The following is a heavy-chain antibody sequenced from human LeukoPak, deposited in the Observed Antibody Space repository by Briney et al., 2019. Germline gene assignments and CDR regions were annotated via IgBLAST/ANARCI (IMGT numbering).Heavy chain of an antibody. D-gene: IGHD4-17*01. V-gene: IGHV3-15*01. CDR2: IKSKTDGGTT. Sequence: GSLRLSCAASWFTFSNPLMRWGRQAPGEGLGGVGRIKSKTDGGTTEYAEAVQGRFTISRDDSKTTLYLQMNSLKTEDTAVYYCTTYGDYEGLSDHWGQGTLVTVSS. CDR1: WFTFSNPL. CDR3: TTYGDYEGLSDH. J-gene: IGHJ5*02.